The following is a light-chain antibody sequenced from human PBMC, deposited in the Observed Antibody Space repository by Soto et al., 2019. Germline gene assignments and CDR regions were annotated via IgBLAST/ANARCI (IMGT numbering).Light chain of an antibody. J-gene: IGKJ5*01. CDR1: QSVSSY. V-gene: IGKV3D-15*01. CDR3: KQYNNWPLT. CDR2: GAS. Sequence: EIVLTQSPGTLSLSPGERATLSCRASQSVSSYLAWYQQKPGQAHRLLIYGASNRATGIPDRFSGSGSGTEFTLTIRSLQSEDFAVYYCKQYNNWPLTFGQGTRLEIK.